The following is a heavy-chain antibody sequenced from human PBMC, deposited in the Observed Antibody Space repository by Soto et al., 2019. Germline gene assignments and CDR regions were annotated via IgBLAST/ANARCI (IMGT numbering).Heavy chain of an antibody. CDR1: GFSFSSYW. J-gene: IGHJ6*02. CDR2: IKQDGSEK. V-gene: IGHV3-7*01. Sequence: PGGSLRLSCTASTGFSFSSYWMSWVRQAQGKGLEWVAYIKQDGSEKWSLDSMKGRFTISRDNAKKSLFLQMNSLTTEDTAVYYCARGHKGLEVWGQGTTVTVSS. CDR3: ARGHKGLEV.